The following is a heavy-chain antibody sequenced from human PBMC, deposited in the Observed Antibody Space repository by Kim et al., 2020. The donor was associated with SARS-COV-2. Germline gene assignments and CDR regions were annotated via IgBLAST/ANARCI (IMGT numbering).Heavy chain of an antibody. CDR2: IWDDGSNT. V-gene: IGHV3-33*06. J-gene: IGHJ6*02. CDR1: GFTFSSYA. CDR3: AKDITARYYYYGMDI. Sequence: GGSLRLSCAASGFTFSSYAMHWVRQAPGKGLEWVAAIWDDGSNTYYGDSVKGRFTISRDNSKNTLYLQMNSLRAEDTAVYYCAKDITARYYYYGMDIWGPGTPLTVS. D-gene: IGHD3-10*01.